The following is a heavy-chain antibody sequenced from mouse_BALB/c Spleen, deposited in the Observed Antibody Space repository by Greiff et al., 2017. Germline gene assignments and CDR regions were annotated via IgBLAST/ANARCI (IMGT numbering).Heavy chain of an antibody. CDR1: GFTFSSYG. J-gene: IGHJ3*01. Sequence: EVQLVESGGDLVKPGGSLKLSCAASGFTFSSYGMSWVRQTPDKRLEWVATISSGGSYTYYPDSVKGRFTISRDNAKNTLYLQMSSLKSEDTAMYYCARPGGPIYYDYDGAYWGQGTLVTVSA. V-gene: IGHV5-6*01. CDR2: ISSGGSYT. CDR3: ARPGGPIYYDYDGAY. D-gene: IGHD2-4*01.